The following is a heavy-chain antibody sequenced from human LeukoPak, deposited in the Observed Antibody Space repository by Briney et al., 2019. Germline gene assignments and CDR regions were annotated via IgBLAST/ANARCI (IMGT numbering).Heavy chain of an antibody. J-gene: IGHJ6*02. CDR2: IIPILGIA. D-gene: IGHD6-19*01. Sequence: ASVKVSCKASGGTFSSYAISWVRQAPGQGLEWMGRIIPILGIANYAQKFQGRVTITADKSTSTAYMELSSLRSEDTAVYYCASAPSQWLVQDYYYGMDVWGQGTTVTVSS. CDR3: ASAPSQWLVQDYYYGMDV. CDR1: GGTFSSYA. V-gene: IGHV1-69*04.